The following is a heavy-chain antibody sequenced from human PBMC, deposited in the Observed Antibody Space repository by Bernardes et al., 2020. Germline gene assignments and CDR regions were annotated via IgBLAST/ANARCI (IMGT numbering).Heavy chain of an antibody. CDR3: ARSVVVAATPFIAYYYYYGMDV. J-gene: IGHJ6*04. V-gene: IGHV1-69*13. Sequence: SEKVSCKASGGTFSSYAISWVRQAPGQGLEWMGGIIPIFGTANYAQKFQGRVTITADEATSTAYMELSSLRSEDTAVYYCARSVVVAATPFIAYYYYYGMDVWGKGPTVTGSA. D-gene: IGHD2-15*01. CDR1: GGTFSSYA. CDR2: IIPIFGTA.